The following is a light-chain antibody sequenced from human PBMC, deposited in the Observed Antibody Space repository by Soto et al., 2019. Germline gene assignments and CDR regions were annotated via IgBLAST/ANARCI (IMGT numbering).Light chain of an antibody. J-gene: IGKJ5*01. CDR1: QSVSGN. CDR2: GAS. CDR3: QQYNAWPPLT. Sequence: EIVMTQSPATLSVSPGDTATLSCRASQSVSGNLAWYQQKPGQAPRLLIYGASTRATGFPARFSGGGSGTKFTLTISSLQSEDFAVYYCQQYNAWPPLTFGQGPRLEIK. V-gene: IGKV3-15*01.